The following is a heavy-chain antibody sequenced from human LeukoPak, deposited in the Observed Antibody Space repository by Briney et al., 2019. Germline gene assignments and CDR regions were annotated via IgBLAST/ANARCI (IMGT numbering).Heavy chain of an antibody. CDR2: ISGSGGST. CDR1: GFTFSSYA. V-gene: IGHV3-23*01. J-gene: IGHJ5*02. CDR3: AKVLWVATYNWFDP. Sequence: GGSLRLSCAASGFTFSSYAMSWVRQAPGKGLEWVSAISGSGGSTHYADSVKGRFTISRDNSKNTLYLQMNSLRAEDTAVYYCAKVLWVATYNWFDPWGQGTLCTVSS. D-gene: IGHD5-12*01.